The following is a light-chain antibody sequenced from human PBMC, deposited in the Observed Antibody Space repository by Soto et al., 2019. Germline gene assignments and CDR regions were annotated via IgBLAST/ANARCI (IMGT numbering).Light chain of an antibody. CDR1: SSDVGSYNY. V-gene: IGLV2-14*01. CDR2: DVS. Sequence: QSVLTQPASVSGSPGQSITISCTGTSSDVGSYNYVSWYQQYPGKAPKLMIYDVSNRPSGVPYRFSGSKSRTTASLTISGLQAEDEADYSCRSYTPSSTHVVFAGGTPLTVL. J-gene: IGLJ2*01. CDR3: RSYTPSSTHVV.